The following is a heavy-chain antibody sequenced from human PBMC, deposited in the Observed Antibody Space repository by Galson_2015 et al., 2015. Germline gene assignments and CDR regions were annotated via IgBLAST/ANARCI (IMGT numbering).Heavy chain of an antibody. D-gene: IGHD3-3*01. CDR2: ISAYNGNT. J-gene: IGHJ5*02. Sequence: SVKVSCKASGYTFTSYGISWVRQAPGQGLEWMGWISAYNGNTNYAQKLQGRVTMTTDTSTSTAYMELRSLRSDDTAVYYCARDYDFWSGYSWFDPWGQGTLVTVSS. CDR3: ARDYDFWSGYSWFDP. CDR1: GYTFTSYG. V-gene: IGHV1-18*01.